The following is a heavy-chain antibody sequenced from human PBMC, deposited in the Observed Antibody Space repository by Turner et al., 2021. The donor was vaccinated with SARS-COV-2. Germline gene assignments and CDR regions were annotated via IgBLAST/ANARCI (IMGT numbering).Heavy chain of an antibody. CDR2: INPNSGGT. D-gene: IGHD6-6*01. V-gene: IGHV1-2*02. CDR3: ARVSSLSYYFDS. J-gene: IGHJ4*02. Sequence: HVQLVQSGAEVKKPGASVKVSCKASGYTFTGYYMYWVRQAPGQGLEWMGWINPNSGGTNYAQMFQGRVNMTRDTSISTAYMELSRLRSDDTAVYYCARVSSLSYYFDSWGQGTLVTVS. CDR1: GYTFTGYY.